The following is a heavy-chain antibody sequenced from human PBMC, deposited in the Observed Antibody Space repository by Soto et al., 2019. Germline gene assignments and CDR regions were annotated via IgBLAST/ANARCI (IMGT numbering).Heavy chain of an antibody. CDR2: MNPNSGNT. V-gene: IGHV1-8*01. D-gene: IGHD3-3*01. CDR3: AREGVRTYYDFWSGYPNWFDP. Sequence: ASVKVSCKASGYTFTSYDINWVRRATGQGLEWMGWMNPNSGNTGYAQKFQGRVTMTRNTSISTAYMELSSLRSEDTAVYYCAREGVRTYYDFWSGYPNWFDPWGQGTLVTVSS. J-gene: IGHJ5*02. CDR1: GYTFTSYD.